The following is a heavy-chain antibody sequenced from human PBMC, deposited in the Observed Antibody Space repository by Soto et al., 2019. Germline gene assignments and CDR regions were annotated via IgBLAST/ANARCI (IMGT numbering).Heavy chain of an antibody. V-gene: IGHV1-2*02. D-gene: IGHD3-10*01. CDR1: GYTFTGYF. CDR3: ARVIRGAYYNSPLDT. J-gene: IGHJ5*02. CDR2: INPYSGGA. Sequence: ASVKVSCKASGYTFTGYFMHWVRQATGQGLEWMGWINPYSGGADYAQSFQGRVTMTRDTSISTVYMELSRLRFDDTAVYYCARVIRGAYYNSPLDTWGQRTVVTVSS.